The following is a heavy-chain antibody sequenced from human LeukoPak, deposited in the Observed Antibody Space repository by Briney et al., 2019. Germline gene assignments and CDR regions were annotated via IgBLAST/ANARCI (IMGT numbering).Heavy chain of an antibody. Sequence: SETLSLTCTVSGDSISNYYWSWVRQPPGKGLEWIGYIYYSGSTNYNPSLESRVSISADTSKNQFSLKLSSVTAADTAVYYCAKLPPVGPGLDDYWGQGTLVTVSS. CDR1: GDSISNYY. J-gene: IGHJ4*02. V-gene: IGHV4-59*01. D-gene: IGHD3/OR15-3a*01. CDR3: AKLPPVGPGLDDY. CDR2: IYYSGST.